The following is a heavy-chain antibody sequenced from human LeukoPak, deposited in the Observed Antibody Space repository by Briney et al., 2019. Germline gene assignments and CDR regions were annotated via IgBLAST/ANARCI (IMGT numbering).Heavy chain of an antibody. CDR2: IYYSGST. CDR3: ARAKAPPCCGGCYTVISYYYYGMDV. CDR1: GGSISSGGYY. Sequence: SQTLSLTCTVSGGSISSGGYYWSWIRQHPGKGLEWIGYIYYSGSTYYNPSLKSRVTISVDTSKNQFSLKLSSVTAADTAVYYCARAKAPPCCGGCYTVISYYYYGMDVWGQGTPVTVSS. D-gene: IGHD2-21*02. V-gene: IGHV4-31*03. J-gene: IGHJ6*02.